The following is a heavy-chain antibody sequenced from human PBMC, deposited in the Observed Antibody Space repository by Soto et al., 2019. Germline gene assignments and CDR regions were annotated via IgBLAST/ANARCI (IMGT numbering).Heavy chain of an antibody. D-gene: IGHD3-22*01. CDR1: GCSISSYY. V-gene: IGHV4-4*07. CDR3: DSSGYTRCFDY. J-gene: IGHJ4*02. CDR2: IYTSGST. Sequence: ETMSLTWPVSGCSISSYYWSLIRQPAGKGLEWIGRIYTSGSTNYNPSLKSLVTMSVDTSKNQFSLKLSSVTAADTAVYFSDSSGYTRCFDYWGQGTLVTVSS.